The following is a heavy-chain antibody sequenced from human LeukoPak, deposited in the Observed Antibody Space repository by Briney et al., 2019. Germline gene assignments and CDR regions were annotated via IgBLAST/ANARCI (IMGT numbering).Heavy chain of an antibody. D-gene: IGHD3-10*01. V-gene: IGHV4-39*07. CDR2: LQYGGST. J-gene: IGHJ4*02. CDR3: ARAEFGELWDY. Sequence: SETLSLTCTVSGGSVSSSSSYWGWIRQPPGKGLEWIGSLQYGGSTYYNPSLKSRVTISVDRSKNQFSLKLSSVTAADTAVYYCARAEFGELWDYWGQGTLVTVSS. CDR1: GGSVSSSSSY.